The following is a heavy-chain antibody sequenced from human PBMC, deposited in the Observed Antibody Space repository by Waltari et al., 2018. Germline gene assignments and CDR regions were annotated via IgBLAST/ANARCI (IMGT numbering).Heavy chain of an antibody. CDR3: ARSYSGYDYDS. CDR2: INTSGNT. V-gene: IGHV4-4*07. Sequence: SYDWSWIRQPAGEGLEWIGRINTSGNTKFNPSLESRVTVSVDTSKNQFSLKLSSVTAADTAVYYCARSYSGYDYDSWGQGTLVTVSS. D-gene: IGHD5-12*01. J-gene: IGHJ4*02. CDR1: SYD.